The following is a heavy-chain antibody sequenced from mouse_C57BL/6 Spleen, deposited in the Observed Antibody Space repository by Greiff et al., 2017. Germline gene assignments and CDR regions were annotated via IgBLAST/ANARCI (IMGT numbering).Heavy chain of an antibody. V-gene: IGHV1-55*01. CDR3: AKSFTTVVASYYFDY. D-gene: IGHD1-1*01. CDR1: GYTFTSYW. Sequence: VQLQQPGAELVKPGASVKMSCKASGYTFTSYWITWVKQRPGQGLEWIGDIYPGSGSTNYNEKFKSKATLTVDTSSSTAYMQLSSLTSEDSAVYYCAKSFTTVVASYYFDYWGQGTTLTVSS. J-gene: IGHJ2*01. CDR2: IYPGSGST.